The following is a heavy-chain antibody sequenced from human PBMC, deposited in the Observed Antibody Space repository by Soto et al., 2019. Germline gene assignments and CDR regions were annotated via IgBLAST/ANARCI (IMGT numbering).Heavy chain of an antibody. CDR1: GGSISSYY. CDR2: IYYSGST. Sequence: QVQLQESGPGLVKPSETLSLTCTVSGGSISSYYWSWIRQPPGKGLELIGYIYYSGSTNYNPSLKSRVTISVATSKNQFSLKLSSVSAADTAVDCGAKDIHGSAYCDYWGQGTQVTVS. D-gene: IGHD3-10*01. V-gene: IGHV4-59*01. J-gene: IGHJ4*02. CDR3: AKDIHGSAYCDY.